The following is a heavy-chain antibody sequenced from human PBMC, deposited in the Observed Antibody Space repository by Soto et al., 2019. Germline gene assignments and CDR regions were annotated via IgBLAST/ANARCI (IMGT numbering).Heavy chain of an antibody. J-gene: IGHJ2*01. CDR3: SRPLWRDDDYWGYFDL. Sequence: QVQLVESGGGVVQPGRSLRLSCAASGFTFSSYAMHWVRQAPGKGLEWVAVISYDGSNKYYADSVKGRFTISRDNSKNTLYLQMNSLRDDDTAVYYWSRPLWRDDDYWGYFDLWGRGTLVTVSS. V-gene: IGHV3-30-3*01. CDR1: GFTFSSYA. D-gene: IGHD3-3*01. CDR2: ISYDGSNK.